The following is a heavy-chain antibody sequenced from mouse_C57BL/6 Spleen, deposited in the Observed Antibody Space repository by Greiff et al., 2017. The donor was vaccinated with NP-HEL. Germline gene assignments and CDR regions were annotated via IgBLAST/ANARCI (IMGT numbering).Heavy chain of an antibody. J-gene: IGHJ3*01. V-gene: IGHV1-50*01. D-gene: IGHD6-1*01. CDR1: GYTFTSYW. CDR3: ARSAVGFAY. CDR2: IDPSDSYT. Sequence: QVQLQQPGAELVKPGASVKLSCKASGYTFTSYWMQWVKQRPGQGLEWIGEIDPSDSYTTSNQKFKGKATLTVDTSSSTAYMQLSSLTSEDSAVYYCARSAVGFAYWGQGTLVTVSA.